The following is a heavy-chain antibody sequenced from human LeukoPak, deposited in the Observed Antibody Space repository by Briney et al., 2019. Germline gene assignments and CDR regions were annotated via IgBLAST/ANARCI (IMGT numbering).Heavy chain of an antibody. CDR3: SRLIVGATTLDY. V-gene: IGHV3-73*01. Sequence: GGSLRLSCAASGFTFSGSAMHWVRQASGKGLGWVGRIRSKANNYATAYAASVKGRFTISRDDSKNTAYLQMNSLKTEDTAVYYCSRLIVGATTLDYWGQGTLVTVSS. CDR2: IRSKANNYAT. CDR1: GFTFSGSA. J-gene: IGHJ4*02. D-gene: IGHD1-26*01.